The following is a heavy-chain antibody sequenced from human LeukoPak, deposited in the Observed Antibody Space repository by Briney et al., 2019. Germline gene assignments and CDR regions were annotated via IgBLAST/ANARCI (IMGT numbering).Heavy chain of an antibody. CDR2: ISAYNGNT. Sequence: ASLKVSCNASGYTFTSYGISWVRQAPGQGLEWMEGISAYNGNTNYAQKLQGRVTMTTDTSTSTAYMELRSLRSDDTAVYYCAREGAVAGTTIDYWGQGTLVTVSS. CDR3: AREGAVAGTTIDY. V-gene: IGHV1-18*01. D-gene: IGHD6-19*01. CDR1: GYTFTSYG. J-gene: IGHJ4*02.